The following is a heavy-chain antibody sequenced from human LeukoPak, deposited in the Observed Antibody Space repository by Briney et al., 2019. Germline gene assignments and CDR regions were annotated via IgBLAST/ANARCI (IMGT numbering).Heavy chain of an antibody. V-gene: IGHV1-8*01. CDR1: GYTFTSYD. CDR2: MNPNSGNT. J-gene: IGHJ5*02. Sequence: ASVKVSCKASGYTFTSYDINWVRQANGHGLEWMGWMNPNSGNTGYAQKFQGRVTMTRNTSIRTAYMELSSLRTADPAVSFRARARRVSPYYTNFGVVIKGYNWFDPWGQGTLVTVSS. D-gene: IGHD3-3*01. CDR3: ARARRVSPYYTNFGVVIKGYNWFDP.